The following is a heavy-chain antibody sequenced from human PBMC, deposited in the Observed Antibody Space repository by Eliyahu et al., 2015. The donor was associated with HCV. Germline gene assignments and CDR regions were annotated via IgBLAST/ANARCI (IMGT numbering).Heavy chain of an antibody. CDR1: GYTFTSYA. Sequence: QVQLVQSGAEVKKPGASXKVSCKASGYTFTSYAMHWVRXAPGQRLEWMGWINAGNGNTKYSQKFQGRVTITRDTSASTAYMELSSLRSEDTAVYYCAAGAYNWNYAIDYWGQGTLVTVSS. CDR2: INAGNGNT. J-gene: IGHJ4*02. V-gene: IGHV1-3*01. D-gene: IGHD1-7*01. CDR3: AAGAYNWNYAIDY.